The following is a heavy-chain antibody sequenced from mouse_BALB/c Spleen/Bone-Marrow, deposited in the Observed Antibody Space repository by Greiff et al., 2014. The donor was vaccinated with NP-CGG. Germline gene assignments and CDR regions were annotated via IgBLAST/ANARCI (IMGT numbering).Heavy chain of an antibody. CDR2: IFPGSGNT. CDR3: ARGRFTTAVATGAMDY. Sequence: VKLVESGPELVKPGASVKISCKASGYSFTSYYIHWVKQRPGQGLEWIGWIFPGSGNTKYNEKFKGKATLTADTSSSTAYMQLSSLTSEDSAVYFCARGRFTTAVATGAMDYWGQGTSVTVSS. J-gene: IGHJ4*01. D-gene: IGHD1-1*01. CDR1: GYSFTSYY. V-gene: IGHV1-66*01.